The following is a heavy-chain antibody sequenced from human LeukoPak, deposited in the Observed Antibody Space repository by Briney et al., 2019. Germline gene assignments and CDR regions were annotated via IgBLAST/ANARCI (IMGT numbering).Heavy chain of an antibody. Sequence: SETLSLTCAVYGGSFSGYYWSWIRQPPGKGLEWIGEINHSGSTNYNQSLKSRVTISVDTSKNQFSLKLSSVTAADTAVYYCARGRGIAAAGKPTGYFQHWGQGTLVTVST. CDR2: INHSGST. V-gene: IGHV4-34*01. D-gene: IGHD6-13*01. CDR1: GGSFSGYY. J-gene: IGHJ1*01. CDR3: ARGRGIAAAGKPTGYFQH.